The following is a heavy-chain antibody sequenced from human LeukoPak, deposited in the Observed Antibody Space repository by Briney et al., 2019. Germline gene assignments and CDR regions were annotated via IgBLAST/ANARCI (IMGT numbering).Heavy chain of an antibody. V-gene: IGHV1-2*02. D-gene: IGHD5-18*01. J-gene: IGHJ4*02. CDR2: INPNSGGT. CDR1: GYTFTGYY. CDR3: ARESEKAAMVSFFDY. Sequence: AASVKVSCKASGYTFTGYYMHWVRQAPGQGLEWMGWINPNSGGTNYAQKFQGRVTMTRDTSISTAYMELSRLRSDDTAVYYCARESEKAAMVSFFDYWGQGTLVTVSS.